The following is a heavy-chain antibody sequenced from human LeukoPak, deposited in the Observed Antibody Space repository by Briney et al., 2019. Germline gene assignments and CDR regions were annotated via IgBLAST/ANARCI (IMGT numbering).Heavy chain of an antibody. CDR1: GYTFTSYG. Sequence: ASVKVSCKASGYTFTSYGMSWVRQAPGQGLEWMGWISAYNGNTNYVQKLQGRVTMTTDTSTTTAYMELRSLRSDDTAVYYCARRYYYDSSGYYYVGAFDIWGQGTMVTVSS. V-gene: IGHV1-18*01. CDR2: ISAYNGNT. D-gene: IGHD3-22*01. CDR3: ARRYYYDSSGYYYVGAFDI. J-gene: IGHJ3*02.